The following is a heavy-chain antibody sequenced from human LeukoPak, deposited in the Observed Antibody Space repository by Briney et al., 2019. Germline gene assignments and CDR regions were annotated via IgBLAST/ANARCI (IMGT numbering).Heavy chain of an antibody. CDR2: INWNGGST. CDR3: ARVGYSSGHYYFDY. CDR1: GFTFEDYG. V-gene: IGHV3-20*04. Sequence: GGSLRLSCAASGFTFEDYGMSWVRQAPGKGLEWVSGINWNGGSTGYADSVKGRFTISRDNAKNSLYLQMNSLRAEDTALYYCARVGYSSGHYYFDYWGQGTQVTVS. J-gene: IGHJ4*02. D-gene: IGHD6-19*01.